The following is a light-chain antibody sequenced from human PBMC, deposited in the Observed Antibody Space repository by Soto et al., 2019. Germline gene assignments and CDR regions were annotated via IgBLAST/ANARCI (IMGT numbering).Light chain of an antibody. CDR3: QQYYSDPPSFT. CDR1: QDISNS. CDR2: SAS. Sequence: AIRMTQSPSSFSASTGDRVTITCRAIQDISNSLAWYQQKPGKAHNLLSYSASTLQSGVPTRFSGSGSGTDFTLTLSGMQSEDFATHYCQQYYSDPPSFTFGPGTKVEI. V-gene: IGKV1-8*01. J-gene: IGKJ3*01.